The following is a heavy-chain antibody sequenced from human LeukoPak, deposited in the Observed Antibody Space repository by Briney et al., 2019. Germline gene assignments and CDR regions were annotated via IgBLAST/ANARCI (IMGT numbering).Heavy chain of an antibody. D-gene: IGHD6-6*01. V-gene: IGHV1-58*02. Sequence: GASVKVSCKASGFTFTSSAMQWVRQARGQRLEWIGWIVVGSGNTNYAQKFQERVTITRDMSTSTAYMELSSLRSEDTAVYYCAAVDSSSSAYQLGYWGQGTLVTVSS. CDR3: AAVDSSSSAYQLGY. CDR2: IVVGSGNT. J-gene: IGHJ4*02. CDR1: GFTFTSSA.